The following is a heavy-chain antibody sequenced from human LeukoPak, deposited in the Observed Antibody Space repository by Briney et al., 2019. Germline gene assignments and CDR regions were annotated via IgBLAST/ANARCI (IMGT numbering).Heavy chain of an antibody. D-gene: IGHD6-13*01. V-gene: IGHV4-61*02. CDR2: IYTSGST. J-gene: IGHJ5*02. Sequence: PSGTLSLTCTVSGGSISSGSYYWSWIRQPAGKGLEWIGRIYTSGSTNYNPSLKSRVTISVDTSKNQFSLKLSSVAAADTAVYYCAGAPWQQLGGGWFDPWGQGTLVTVSS. CDR1: GGSISSGSYY. CDR3: AGAPWQQLGGGWFDP.